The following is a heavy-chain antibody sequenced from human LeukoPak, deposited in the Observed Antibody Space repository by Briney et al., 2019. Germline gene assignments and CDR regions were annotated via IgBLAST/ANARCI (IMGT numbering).Heavy chain of an antibody. CDR3: AKTVGTHYVWGSYRYPRHFDY. Sequence: PSETLSLTCAVYGGSFSGYYWSWIRQPPGKGLEWIGEINHSGSTNYNPSLKSRVTISVDTSKNQFSLKLSSVTAADTAVYYCAKTVGTHYVWGSYRYPRHFDYWGQRTLVTVSS. D-gene: IGHD3-16*02. CDR2: INHSGST. V-gene: IGHV4-34*01. CDR1: GGSFSGYY. J-gene: IGHJ4*02.